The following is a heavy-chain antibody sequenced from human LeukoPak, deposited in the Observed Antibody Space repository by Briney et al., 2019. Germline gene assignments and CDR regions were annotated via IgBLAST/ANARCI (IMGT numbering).Heavy chain of an antibody. CDR3: AKAFGTYYYDRRTYLLDY. V-gene: IGHV3-21*01. D-gene: IGHD3-22*01. CDR2: ISSSSSYI. CDR1: GFTFSSYS. Sequence: KPGGPLRLSCAASGFTFSSYSMNWVRQAPGKGLEWVSSISSSSSYIYYADSVKGRFTISRDNAKNSLYLQMSSLRAEDTAVYYCAKAFGTYYYDRRTYLLDYWGQGTLVTVSS. J-gene: IGHJ4*02.